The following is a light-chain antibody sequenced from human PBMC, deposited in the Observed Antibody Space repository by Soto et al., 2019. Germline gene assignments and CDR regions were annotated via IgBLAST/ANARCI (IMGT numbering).Light chain of an antibody. CDR1: QDINTY. CDR3: QQYDNLSLS. V-gene: IGKV1-33*01. J-gene: IGKJ4*01. CDR2: DAS. Sequence: DIQMIQSPSSLSASVGDRVTITCQASQDINTYLNWYQQKPGKAPKLLIYDASNLETGVPSRFSGSGSGIDFTFTINSLQPEDIATYYCQQYDNLSLSFGGGTKVEI.